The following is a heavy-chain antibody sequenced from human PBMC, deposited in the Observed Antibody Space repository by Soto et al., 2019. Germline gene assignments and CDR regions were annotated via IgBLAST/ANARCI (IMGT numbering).Heavy chain of an antibody. CDR2: IYYSGST. Sequence: PSETLSLTCTVSGGSISSGGYYWRWIRQHPGKGLEWIGYIYYSGSTYYNPSLKSRVTISVDTSKNQFSLKLSSVTAADTAVYYCARSKVPAEMYNWFDPWGQGTLVTVSS. CDR3: ARSKVPAEMYNWFDP. V-gene: IGHV4-31*03. J-gene: IGHJ5*02. D-gene: IGHD2-2*01. CDR1: GGSISSGGYY.